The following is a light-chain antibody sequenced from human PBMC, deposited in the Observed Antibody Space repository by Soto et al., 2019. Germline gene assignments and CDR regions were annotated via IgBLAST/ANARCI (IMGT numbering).Light chain of an antibody. CDR3: AAWDDSLSGHVV. V-gene: IGLV1-47*02. CDR1: SSNIGGNY. Sequence: QSVLTQPPSAPGTPGQRLTISCSGSSSNIGGNYVHWYQQLPGKAPRLLIYNNHQRPSGVPDRFSGSKSGTSASLAISGLRSEDEAEYYCAAWDDSLSGHVVFGGGTKVTVL. CDR2: NNH. J-gene: IGLJ2*01.